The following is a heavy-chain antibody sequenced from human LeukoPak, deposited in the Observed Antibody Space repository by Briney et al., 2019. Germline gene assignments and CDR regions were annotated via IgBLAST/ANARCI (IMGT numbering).Heavy chain of an antibody. CDR1: GFTVSSNY. Sequence: GGSLRLSCAASGFTVSSNYMSWVRQAPGKGLEWVSIIYSGGNTYYADSVRGRFTISRDNSKNTLYLQMNSLRAEDTAVYYCARDLGTLSSGWYPLGHWGQGTLVTVSS. V-gene: IGHV3-66*01. J-gene: IGHJ4*02. CDR2: IYSGGNT. D-gene: IGHD6-19*01. CDR3: ARDLGTLSSGWYPLGH.